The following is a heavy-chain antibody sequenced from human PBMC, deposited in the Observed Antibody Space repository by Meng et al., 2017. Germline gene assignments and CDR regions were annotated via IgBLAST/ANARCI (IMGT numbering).Heavy chain of an antibody. CDR1: GGTFSSYA. J-gene: IGHJ4*02. CDR2: IIPIFGTA. V-gene: IGHV1-69*01. CDR3: ASYSSVRGIAY. D-gene: IGHD3-10*01. Sequence: QVHLMESWAEVQHTGTSVKSSCKASGGTFSSYAISWVRQAPGQGLEWMGGIIPIFGTANYAQKFQGRVTITADESTSTAYMELSSLRSEDTAVYYCASYSSVRGIAYWGQGTLVTVSS.